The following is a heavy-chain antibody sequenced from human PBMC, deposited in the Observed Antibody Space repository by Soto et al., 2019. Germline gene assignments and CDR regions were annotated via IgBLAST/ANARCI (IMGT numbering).Heavy chain of an antibody. Sequence: GGSLRLSCAASGFTFSSYAMSWVRQAPGKGLEWVSAISGSGGSTYYADSVKGRFTISRDNAKNTLDLQMNSLRAEDTAVYYCAKDLLIFGVVIVNYYYYYMDVWGKGTTVTVSS. D-gene: IGHD3-3*01. CDR2: ISGSGGST. CDR3: AKDLLIFGVVIVNYYYYYMDV. V-gene: IGHV3-23*01. CDR1: GFTFSSYA. J-gene: IGHJ6*03.